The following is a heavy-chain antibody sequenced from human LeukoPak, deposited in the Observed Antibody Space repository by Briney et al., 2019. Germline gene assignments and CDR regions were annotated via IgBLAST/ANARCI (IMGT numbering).Heavy chain of an antibody. Sequence: SETLSLTCTVSGGSISSGYWSWIRQPAGNGLEGIGRVFTGGSTNSNPSLRSRLTMSVDTSKNQFSLKLSSVPAADTAVYYCARGNCASACSRSRYFDLWGRGTLVVVST. D-gene: IGHD2-21*02. CDR1: GGSISSGY. CDR3: ARGNCASACSRSRYFDL. V-gene: IGHV4-4*07. CDR2: VFTGGST. J-gene: IGHJ2*01.